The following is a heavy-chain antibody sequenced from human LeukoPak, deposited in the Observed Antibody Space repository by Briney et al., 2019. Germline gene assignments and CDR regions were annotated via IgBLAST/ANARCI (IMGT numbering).Heavy chain of an antibody. J-gene: IGHJ6*03. Sequence: PGGSLRLPCVVSDFTFSSFGMHWVRQAPGKGLEWVAVISYDGTDKYYADSVKGRFTISRDNSKNTLYLQINSLRAEDTAIYYCAQGASWSAMAYMDVWGKGTTVTVSS. CDR2: ISYDGTDK. D-gene: IGHD5-18*01. V-gene: IGHV3-30*18. CDR3: AQGASWSAMAYMDV. CDR1: DFTFSSFG.